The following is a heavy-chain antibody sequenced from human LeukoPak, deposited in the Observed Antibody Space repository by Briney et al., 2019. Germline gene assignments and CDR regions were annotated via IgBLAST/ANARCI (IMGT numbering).Heavy chain of an antibody. D-gene: IGHD3-10*02. CDR3: ARLSDHDITMIGRAGAFDI. CDR1: GYSFTSYW. V-gene: IGHV5-51*01. J-gene: IGHJ3*02. Sequence: GESLKIPCKGSGYSFTSYWIGWVRQMPGKGLEWMGIIYPGDSDTRYSPSFQGQVTMSADKSISTAYLQWSSLKASDTAMYYCARLSDHDITMIGRAGAFDIWGQGTMVTVSS. CDR2: IYPGDSDT.